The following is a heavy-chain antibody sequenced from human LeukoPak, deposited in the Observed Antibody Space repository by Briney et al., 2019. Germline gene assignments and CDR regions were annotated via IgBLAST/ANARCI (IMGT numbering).Heavy chain of an antibody. CDR3: ASSVISAWYAPDVFDV. D-gene: IGHD6-19*01. CDR2: IRAYSGDT. J-gene: IGHJ3*01. CDR1: GYTVSDHS. Sequence: ASVKVSCKASGYTVSDHSMNWVRQAPGRGLEWLGWIRAYSGDTNFAQNIQGRVTMTRDTSTNIVYMELRSLRFDDTAVYYCASSVISAWYAPDVFDVWGHGTMVSVSS. V-gene: IGHV1-18*01.